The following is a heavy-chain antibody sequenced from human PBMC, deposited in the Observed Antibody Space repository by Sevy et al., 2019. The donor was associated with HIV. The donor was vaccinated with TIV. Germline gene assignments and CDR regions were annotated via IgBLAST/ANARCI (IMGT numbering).Heavy chain of an antibody. J-gene: IGHJ6*02. CDR1: GFTFSRYS. Sequence: GGSLRLSCAASGFTFSRYSMNWVRQAPGKGLEWLSYIDSRSSNLYYADSVKGRFTVSRDNAKNSLYVQMNSLRGEDTAVYYCAREGRYTDQGMDVWGQGTTVTVSS. V-gene: IGHV3-48*01. D-gene: IGHD2-2*02. CDR2: IDSRSSNL. CDR3: AREGRYTDQGMDV.